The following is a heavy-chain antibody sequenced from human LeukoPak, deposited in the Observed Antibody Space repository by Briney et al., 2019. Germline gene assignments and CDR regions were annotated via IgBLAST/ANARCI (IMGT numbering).Heavy chain of an antibody. V-gene: IGHV4-61*08. CDR3: ARASRPASFIGAFDI. D-gene: IGHD2-2*01. CDR2: ISYSGTT. Sequence: SETLSLTCAVSGGSISSGGYYWSWIRQPPGKGLEWIGYISYSGTTNFNPSLKSRVTIAADTSKNQFSLNLSSVTAADTAVYYCARASRPASFIGAFDIWGLGTMVAVSS. CDR1: GGSISSGGYY. J-gene: IGHJ3*02.